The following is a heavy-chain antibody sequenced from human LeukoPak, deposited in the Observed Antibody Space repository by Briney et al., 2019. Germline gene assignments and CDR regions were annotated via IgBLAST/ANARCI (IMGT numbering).Heavy chain of an antibody. D-gene: IGHD3-3*02. J-gene: IGHJ4*02. V-gene: IGHV3-53*01. CDR2: IYSGGST. CDR3: ARELAGSFDY. Sequence: GGSLRLSCAASGFTFSNYWMHWVRQAPGKGLEWVSVIYSGGSTYYADSVKGRFTISRDNSKNTLYLQMNSLRAEDTAVYYCARELAGSFDYWGQGTLVTVSS. CDR1: GFTFSNYW.